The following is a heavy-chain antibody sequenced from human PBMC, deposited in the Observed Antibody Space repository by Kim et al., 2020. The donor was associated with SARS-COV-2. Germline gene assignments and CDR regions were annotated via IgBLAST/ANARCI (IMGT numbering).Heavy chain of an antibody. CDR3: ARSTHSSGWYSWTPEFDP. V-gene: IGHV4-38-2*02. CDR2: IYHSGST. Sequence: SETLSLTCTVSGYSISSGYYWGWIRQPPGKGLEWIGSIYHSGSTYYNPSLKSRVTISVDTSKNQFSLKLSSVTAADTAVYYCARSTHSSGWYSWTPEFDP. D-gene: IGHD6-19*01. J-gene: IGHJ5*02. CDR1: GYSISSGYY.